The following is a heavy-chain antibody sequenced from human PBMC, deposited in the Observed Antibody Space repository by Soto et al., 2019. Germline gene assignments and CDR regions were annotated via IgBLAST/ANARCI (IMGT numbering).Heavy chain of an antibody. CDR1: GFMFSSYV. Sequence: EVQLLESGGGLVQPGGSLRLSCAASGFMFSSYVMSWVRQAPGKGLEWVSGISGRGASTYYADSVKGRFTISRDNSKDTLYLQMNRLRSEDTAVYYCAKDNMGVVAVDQHNNMDVWGQGTTVSVSS. J-gene: IGHJ6*02. D-gene: IGHD3-22*01. V-gene: IGHV3-23*01. CDR3: AKDNMGVVAVDQHNNMDV. CDR2: ISGRGAST.